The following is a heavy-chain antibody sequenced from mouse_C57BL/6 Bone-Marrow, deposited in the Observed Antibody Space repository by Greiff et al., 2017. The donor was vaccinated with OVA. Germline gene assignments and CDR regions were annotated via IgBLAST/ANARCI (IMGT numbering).Heavy chain of an antibody. D-gene: IGHD2-1*01. CDR3: ARRDYGNYEDY. CDR1: GYTFTSYW. V-gene: IGHV1-64*01. J-gene: IGHJ2*01. CDR2: IHPNSGST. Sequence: QVQLQQPGAELVKPGASVKLSCKASGYTFTSYWMHWVKQRPGQGLEWIGMIHPNSGSTNYNEKFKSKATLTVDKSSSIAYMQLSSLTSEDSAVYYCARRDYGNYEDYWGQGTTLTVSS.